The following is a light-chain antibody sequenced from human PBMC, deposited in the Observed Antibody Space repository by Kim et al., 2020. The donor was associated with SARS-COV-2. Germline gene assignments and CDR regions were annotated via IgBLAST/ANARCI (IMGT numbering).Light chain of an antibody. J-gene: IGKJ2*01. CDR2: GAY. CDR3: QQSYSIPYT. CDR1: QSITIY. Sequence: SESVGDRFTITCRASQSITIYLNWYQHKAGKAPNLLIYGAYNLQSGVPSRFSGSGSGTDFTLTISSLQPEDFATYYCQQSYSIPYTFGQGTKLEI. V-gene: IGKV1-39*01.